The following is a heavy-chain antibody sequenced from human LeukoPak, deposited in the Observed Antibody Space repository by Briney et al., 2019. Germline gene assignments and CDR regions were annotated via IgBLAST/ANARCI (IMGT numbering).Heavy chain of an antibody. CDR3: ARHFGSGSPPGGS. Sequence: PSETLSLTCTVSSGSISSYYWSWIRQGPGKGLEWNGYIYASGTTNYNPTNYNPSLKSRVTISVDTSKNQFSLKLSSVTVADTAVYYCARHFGSGSPPGGSWGQGTLVTVSS. V-gene: IGHV4-59*08. D-gene: IGHD3-10*01. CDR1: SGSISSYY. J-gene: IGHJ5*02. CDR2: IYASGTTNYNPT.